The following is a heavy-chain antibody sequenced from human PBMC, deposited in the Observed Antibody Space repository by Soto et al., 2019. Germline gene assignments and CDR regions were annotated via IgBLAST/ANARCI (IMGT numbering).Heavy chain of an antibody. CDR3: AIPRRRGRTFDY. CDR1: GGTFSSYA. D-gene: IGHD2-2*02. V-gene: IGHV1-69*12. Sequence: QVQLVQSGAEVKKPGSSVKVSCKASGGTFSSYAISWVRQAPGQGLEWMGGIIPIFGTANYAQKFQRRVTMTADESTSTAYMALSSLRSEDTAVYYCAIPRRRGRTFDYWVQGTLVTVSS. J-gene: IGHJ4*02. CDR2: IIPIFGTA.